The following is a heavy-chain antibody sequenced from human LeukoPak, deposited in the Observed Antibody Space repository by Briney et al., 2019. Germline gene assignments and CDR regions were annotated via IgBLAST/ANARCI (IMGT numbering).Heavy chain of an antibody. CDR1: GYTFTSYG. CDR2: ISAYNGNT. CDR3: AREGEVTIVRGDFDS. Sequence: ASVKVSCKASGYTFTSYGISWVRQAPGQGLEWMGWISAYNGNTNYAQKLQGRVTMTTDTSTSTAYMELRSLRSDDTAVYYCAREGEVTIVRGDFDSWGQGTLVTVSS. V-gene: IGHV1-18*01. D-gene: IGHD3-10*01. J-gene: IGHJ5*01.